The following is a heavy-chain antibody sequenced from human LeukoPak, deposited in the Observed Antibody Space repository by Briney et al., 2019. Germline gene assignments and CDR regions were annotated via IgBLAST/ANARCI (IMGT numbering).Heavy chain of an antibody. J-gene: IGHJ3*01. D-gene: IGHD4/OR15-4a*01. CDR1: GASISSYF. CDR2: IYHNGGP. V-gene: IGHV4-59*08. Sequence: PSETLSLTCTVSGASISSYFWSWVRQPPGKELEWLVYIYHNGGPYYNPSLKIRFSISLDTSKNGFSLNLPSVTAGDTAIYYCARLYGGKYYPAFDVWGQGTMATVSS. CDR3: ARLYGGKYYPAFDV.